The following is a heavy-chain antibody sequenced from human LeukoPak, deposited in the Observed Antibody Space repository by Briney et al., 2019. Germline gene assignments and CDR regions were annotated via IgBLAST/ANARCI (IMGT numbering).Heavy chain of an antibody. Sequence: GGSLRLSCAASGFTFSSYEMNWVRQAPGKGLEWVSYISSSGSTIYYADSVKGRFTISRDNSKNTLYLQMNSLRAEDTAVYYCARERFLAPDYWGQGTLVTVSS. CDR2: ISSSGSTI. V-gene: IGHV3-48*03. CDR1: GFTFSSYE. CDR3: ARERFLAPDY. D-gene: IGHD3-3*01. J-gene: IGHJ4*02.